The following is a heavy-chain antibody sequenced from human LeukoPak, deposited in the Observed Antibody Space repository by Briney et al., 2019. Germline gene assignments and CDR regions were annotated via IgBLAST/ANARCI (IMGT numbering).Heavy chain of an antibody. Sequence: PGGSLRLSCAASGFTFSDYYVSWIRQTPGKGLEWVSYISTSGSTTYYADSVKGRFTLSRDNANNSLYLQMNSLRAEDTAVYYCARDPPSSGWCLDSWGPGALVTVSS. D-gene: IGHD6-19*01. J-gene: IGHJ4*02. CDR1: GFTFSDYY. CDR3: ARDPPSSGWCLDS. V-gene: IGHV3-11*04. CDR2: ISTSGSTT.